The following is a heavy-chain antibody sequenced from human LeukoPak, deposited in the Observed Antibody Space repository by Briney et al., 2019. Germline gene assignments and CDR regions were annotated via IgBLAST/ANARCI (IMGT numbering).Heavy chain of an antibody. CDR1: GGSISSYY. J-gene: IGHJ4*02. CDR3: ASAQWLLSPFDY. D-gene: IGHD6-19*01. CDR2: ISNTGGT. V-gene: IGHV4-4*07. Sequence: SETLSLTCIVSGGSISSYYWSWIRQPAGKGLEWIGYISNTGGTNYNPSLKSRVAMSLDMSQNQFSLRLRYLTAADTAVYYCASAQWLLSPFDYWGQGTLVTVSS.